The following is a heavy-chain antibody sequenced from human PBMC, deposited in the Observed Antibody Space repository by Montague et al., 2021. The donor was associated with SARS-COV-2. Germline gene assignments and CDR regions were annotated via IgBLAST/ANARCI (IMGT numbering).Heavy chain of an antibody. D-gene: IGHD1-1*01. CDR2: IYYIGTT. Sequence: SETLSLTCSVSGGSISSRSHYWGWIRQPPGKGLEFVGSIYYIGTTFYNPSLKSRLAISIDTSKNQFSMKVTSVTAADTGVYYCARGATTGPGIWFDPWGQGTLVAVSS. CDR1: GGSISSRSHY. CDR3: ARGATTGPGIWFDP. V-gene: IGHV4-39*01. J-gene: IGHJ5*02.